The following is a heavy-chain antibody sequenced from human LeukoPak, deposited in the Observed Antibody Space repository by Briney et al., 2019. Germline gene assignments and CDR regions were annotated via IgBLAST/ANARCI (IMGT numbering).Heavy chain of an antibody. CDR3: ARAYVTITLVRGVTFNWFDP. Sequence: SETLSLTCTVSGGSISSYYWSWIRQPPGKGLEWIGHIYYSGSTNYNPSLKSRVTISVDTSKNQFSLKLSSVTAADTAVYYCARAYVTITLVRGVTFNWFDPWGQGTLVTVSS. V-gene: IGHV4-59*01. D-gene: IGHD3-10*01. CDR2: IYYSGST. J-gene: IGHJ5*02. CDR1: GGSISSYY.